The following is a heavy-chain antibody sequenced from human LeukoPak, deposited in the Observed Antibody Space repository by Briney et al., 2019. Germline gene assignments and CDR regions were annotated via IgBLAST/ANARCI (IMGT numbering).Heavy chain of an antibody. J-gene: IGHJ4*02. D-gene: IGHD6-13*01. Sequence: SQTLSLTCAISGDSVSSKSAAWNWFRQSPSRGLEWLGRTYYRSKWYNDYAISVKSRITINPDTSKNQFSLQLTAVTPEDTAVYYCTRSEQLIDYWGQGTLVTVSS. CDR2: TYYRSKWYN. V-gene: IGHV6-1*01. CDR3: TRSEQLIDY. CDR1: GDSVSSKSAA.